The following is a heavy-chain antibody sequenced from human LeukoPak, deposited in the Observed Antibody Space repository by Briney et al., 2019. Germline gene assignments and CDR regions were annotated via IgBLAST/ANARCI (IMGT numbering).Heavy chain of an antibody. CDR3: AKALPYYYDSSGYYYHYGMDV. D-gene: IGHD3-22*01. Sequence: GGSLRLSCAASGFTFDDYAMHWVRQAPGKGLEWVSGISWNSGSIGYADSVKGRFTISRDNAKNSLYLQMNSLRAEDTALYYCAKALPYYYDSSGYYYHYGMDVWGQGTTVTVSS. J-gene: IGHJ6*02. CDR2: ISWNSGSI. CDR1: GFTFDDYA. V-gene: IGHV3-9*01.